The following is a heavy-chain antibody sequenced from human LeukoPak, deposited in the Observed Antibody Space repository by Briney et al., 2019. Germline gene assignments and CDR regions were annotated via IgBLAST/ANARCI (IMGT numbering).Heavy chain of an antibody. Sequence: ASVKVSCKASGGTFSSYAISWVRQAPGQGLEWRGGIIPIFGTANYAQKFKGRVTLTAGKSTSTPYMWLSSLRSADTAVYYCARLNYDNTSYYSNYFEYWGQGTLVTVSS. CDR2: IIPIFGTA. CDR1: GGTFSSYA. J-gene: IGHJ4*02. D-gene: IGHD3-22*01. V-gene: IGHV1-69*06. CDR3: ARLNYDNTSYYSNYFEY.